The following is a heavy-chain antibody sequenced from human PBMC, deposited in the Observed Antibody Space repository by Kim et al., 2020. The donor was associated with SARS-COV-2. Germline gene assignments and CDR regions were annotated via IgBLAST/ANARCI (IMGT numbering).Heavy chain of an antibody. CDR2: IYHSGST. V-gene: IGHV4-4*02. J-gene: IGHJ6*02. CDR3: ARGEQQQYYSYGMDV. D-gene: IGHD6-13*01. CDR1: GGSISSSNW. Sequence: SETLSLTCAVSGGSISSSNWWSWVRQPPGKGLEWIGEIYHSGSTNYNPSLKSRVTISADKSKNQFSLKLSSVTAADTAVYYCARGEQQQYYSYGMDVWGQGTTVTVSS.